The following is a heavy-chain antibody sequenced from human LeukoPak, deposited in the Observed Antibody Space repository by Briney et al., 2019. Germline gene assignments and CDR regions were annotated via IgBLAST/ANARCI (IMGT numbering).Heavy chain of an antibody. CDR1: GYTFSHYW. V-gene: IGHV3-7*03. CDR2: ISNGGYPT. J-gene: IGHJ4*02. D-gene: IGHD3-22*01. Sequence: GGSLRLSCVASGYTFSHYWMSWVRQTPGKGLEWVASISNGGYPTYYVDSVRGRFTISRDDARNSLFLQMNGLRADDTAVYYCAKDTRDRYYYDSSGYYPTYWGQGTLVTVSS. CDR3: AKDTRDRYYYDSSGYYPTY.